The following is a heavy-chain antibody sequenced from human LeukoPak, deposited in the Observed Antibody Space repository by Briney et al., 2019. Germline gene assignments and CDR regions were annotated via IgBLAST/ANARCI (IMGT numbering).Heavy chain of an antibody. Sequence: SETLSLTCTVSGGSISYHYWSWIRQPPGKGLDWIGYIYYSGSTNYNPSLKSRVTISVDTSKNQFSLKLSSVTAADTAVYYCATTVTTGYYYGMDVWGQGTTVTVSS. CDR3: ATTVTTGYYYGMDV. CDR2: IYYSGST. CDR1: GGSISYHY. D-gene: IGHD4-17*01. V-gene: IGHV4-59*11. J-gene: IGHJ6*02.